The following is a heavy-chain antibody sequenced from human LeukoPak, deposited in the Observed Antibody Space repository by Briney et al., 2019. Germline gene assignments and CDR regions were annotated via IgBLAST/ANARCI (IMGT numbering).Heavy chain of an antibody. J-gene: IGHJ2*01. V-gene: IGHV3-23*01. CDR3: AKDVLRLNYGYFDL. Sequence: GGSLRLSCAASGFTLSNYAMSWVRQGPGKGPEWVAGISYSSGSIYYLDSVKGRFTISRDNSRNTLYLQMNSLRAEDTAVYYCAKDVLRLNYGYFDLWSRGTLVSVSS. CDR1: GFTLSNYA. D-gene: IGHD3-16*01. CDR2: ISYSSGSI.